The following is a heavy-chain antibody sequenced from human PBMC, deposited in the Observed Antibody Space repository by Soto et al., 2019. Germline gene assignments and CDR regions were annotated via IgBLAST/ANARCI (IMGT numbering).Heavy chain of an antibody. CDR1: GLTFSNYA. J-gene: IGHJ4*02. CDR2: IPGSGGST. Sequence: EVRVLESGGGLVQPGGSLRLSCAASGLTFSNYAMSWVRQAPGKGLEWVSTIPGSGGSTYYLDSVKGRFTISRDNSENTLYLQMNNLRAEDTAVYYCVKRPTVAADGPFDYWGQGTLVTVSP. CDR3: VKRPTVAADGPFDY. V-gene: IGHV3-23*01. D-gene: IGHD6-19*01.